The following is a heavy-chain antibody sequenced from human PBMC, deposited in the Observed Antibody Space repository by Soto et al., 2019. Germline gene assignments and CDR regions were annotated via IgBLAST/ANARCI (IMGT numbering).Heavy chain of an antibody. Sequence: PSQTLSLTCAISGDSVSSNSAAWNWIRQSPSRGLEWLGRTYYRSKWYNDYAVSVKSRITINPDTSKNQFSLQLNSVTPEDTAVYYCARDLDYDILTGYSPSGVSWFDPWGQGTLVTVSS. D-gene: IGHD3-9*01. J-gene: IGHJ5*02. V-gene: IGHV6-1*01. CDR2: TYYRSKWYN. CDR3: ARDLDYDILTGYSPSGVSWFDP. CDR1: GDSVSSNSAA.